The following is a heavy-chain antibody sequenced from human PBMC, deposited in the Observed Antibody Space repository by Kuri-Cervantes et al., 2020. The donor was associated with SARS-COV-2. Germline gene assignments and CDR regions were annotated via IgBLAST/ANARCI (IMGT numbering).Heavy chain of an antibody. V-gene: IGHV3-23*01. J-gene: IGHJ6*02. CDR2: ISGSGGST. CDR1: GFTFSSYA. Sequence: GESLKISCAASGFTFSSYAMSWVRQAPGKGLEWVSAISGSGGSTYYADSVKGRFTISRDNSKNTLYLQTNSLRAEDTAVYYCAKCGELLTSSYYYYGMDVWGQGTTVTVSS. D-gene: IGHD1-26*01. CDR3: AKCGELLTSSYYYYGMDV.